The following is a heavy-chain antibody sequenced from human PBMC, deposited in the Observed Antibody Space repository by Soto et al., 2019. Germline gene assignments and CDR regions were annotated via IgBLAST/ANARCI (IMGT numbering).Heavy chain of an antibody. J-gene: IGHJ5*02. D-gene: IGHD2-15*01. CDR1: GFTFSSYG. CDR2: ISYDGSNK. CDR3: AKGCSGGSCYSENWFDP. Sequence: GGSLRLSCAASGFTFSSYGMHWVRQAPGKGLEWVAVISYDGSNKYYADSVKGRFTISRDNSKNTLYLQMNSLRAEDTAVYYCAKGCSGGSCYSENWFDPWGQGTLVTVSS. V-gene: IGHV3-30*18.